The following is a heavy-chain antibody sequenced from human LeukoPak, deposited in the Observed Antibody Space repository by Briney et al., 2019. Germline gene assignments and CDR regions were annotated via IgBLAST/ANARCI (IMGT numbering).Heavy chain of an antibody. CDR3: ATEDYVWGCYRRSYFDY. J-gene: IGHJ4*02. D-gene: IGHD3-16*02. Sequence: ASVKVSCTVSGYTLTELSMHWVRHAPGKGLERMGGFDPEDGETIYAQKFQGRVTMTEDTSTDTAYMELSSLRSEDTAVYYCATEDYVWGCYRRSYFDYWGQGTLVTVSS. V-gene: IGHV1-24*01. CDR1: GYTLTELS. CDR2: FDPEDGET.